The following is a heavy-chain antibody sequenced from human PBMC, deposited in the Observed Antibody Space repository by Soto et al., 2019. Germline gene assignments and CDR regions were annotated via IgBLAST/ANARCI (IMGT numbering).Heavy chain of an antibody. CDR1: GFTFSSYA. CDR3: AHSRDYYDSSGYLDY. J-gene: IGHJ4*02. CDR2: ISGSGGST. Sequence: GSLRLSCAASGFTFSSYAMSWVRQAPGKGLEWVSAISGSGGSTYYADSVKGRFTISRDNSKNTLYLQMNSLRAEDTAVYYCAHSRDYYDSSGYLDYWGQGTLVTVSS. V-gene: IGHV3-23*01. D-gene: IGHD3-22*01.